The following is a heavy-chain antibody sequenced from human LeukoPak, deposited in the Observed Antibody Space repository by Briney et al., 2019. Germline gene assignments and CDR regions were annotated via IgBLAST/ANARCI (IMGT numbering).Heavy chain of an antibody. Sequence: SVKVSCKASGGTFSSYAISWVRQAPGQGLEWMGRIIPILGIANYAQKFQGRVTITADKSTSTAYMELSSLRSEDTAVYYCATFQRVGYYYYYYGMDVWGQGTTVTVSS. CDR1: GGTFSSYA. CDR3: ATFQRVGYYYYYYGMDV. V-gene: IGHV1-69*04. CDR2: IIPILGIA. J-gene: IGHJ6*02. D-gene: IGHD2/OR15-2a*01.